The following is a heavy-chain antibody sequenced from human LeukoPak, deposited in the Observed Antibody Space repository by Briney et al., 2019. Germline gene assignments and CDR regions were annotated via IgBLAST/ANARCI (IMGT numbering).Heavy chain of an antibody. CDR1: GFTFSDHH. V-gene: IGHV3-30-3*01. D-gene: IGHD3-10*01. CDR2: ISYDGSNK. Sequence: GGSLRLSCAASGFTFSDHHMDWVRQAPGKGLEWVAVISYDGSNKYYADSVKGRFTISRDNSKNTLYLQMNSLRAEDTAVYYCARAGRGLAPLDYWGQGTLVTVSS. J-gene: IGHJ4*02. CDR3: ARAGRGLAPLDY.